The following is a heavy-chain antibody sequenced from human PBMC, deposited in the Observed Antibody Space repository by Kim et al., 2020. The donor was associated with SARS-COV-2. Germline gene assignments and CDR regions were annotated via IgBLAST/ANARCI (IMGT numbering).Heavy chain of an antibody. CDR2: INTNTGNP. CDR1: GYTFTSYA. CDR3: ARIYARYDILTGYSNDAFDI. J-gene: IGHJ3*02. D-gene: IGHD3-9*01. V-gene: IGHV7-4-1*02. Sequence: ASVKVSCKASGYTFTSYAMNWVRQAPGQGLEWMGWINTNTGNPTYAQGFTGRFVFSLDTSVSTAYLQISSLKAEDTAVYYCARIYARYDILTGYSNDAFDIWGQGTMVTVSS.